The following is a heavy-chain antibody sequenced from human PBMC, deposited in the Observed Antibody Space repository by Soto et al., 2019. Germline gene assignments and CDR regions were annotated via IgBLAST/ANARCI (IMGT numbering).Heavy chain of an antibody. D-gene: IGHD3-9*01. CDR2: ISGSGGST. J-gene: IGHJ3*02. CDR3: AKEFAAILTGYHNDAFDI. CDR1: GFTFSSYA. Sequence: GGSLRLSCAASGFTFSSYAMSWVRQAPGKGLEWVSAISGSGGSTYYADSVKGRFTISRDNSKNTLYLQMNSLRAEDTAVYYCAKEFAAILTGYHNDAFDIWGQGTMVIVSS. V-gene: IGHV3-23*01.